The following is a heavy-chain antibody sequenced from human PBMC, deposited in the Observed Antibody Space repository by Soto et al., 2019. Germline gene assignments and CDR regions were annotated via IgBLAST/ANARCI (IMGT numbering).Heavy chain of an antibody. CDR1: GFTFSSYA. CDR2: ISYDGSNK. J-gene: IGHJ4*02. V-gene: IGHV3-30-3*01. CDR3: ARDQGWQLDYYFDY. Sequence: VQLVESGGGVVQPGRSLRLSCAASGFTFSSYAMHWVRQAPGKGLEWVAVISYDGSNKYYADSVKGRFTISRDNSKNTLYLQMNSLRAEDTAVYYCARDQGWQLDYYFDYWGQGTLVTVSS. D-gene: IGHD6-6*01.